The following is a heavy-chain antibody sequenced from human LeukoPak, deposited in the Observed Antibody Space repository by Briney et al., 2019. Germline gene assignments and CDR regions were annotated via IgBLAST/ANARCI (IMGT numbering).Heavy chain of an antibody. D-gene: IGHD1-1*01. V-gene: IGHV3-33*08. CDR2: IWFDGSNK. CDR1: GFSFSGYG. Sequence: GGSLRLSCAASGFSFSGYGMHWVRQAPGKGLEWVAFIWFDGSNKHYADSVKGRFTISRDNSEDTLYLQMNSLRAEDTAVYYCVRDPSGSGFAFDSWGQGALVTVSS. CDR3: VRDPSGSGFAFDS. J-gene: IGHJ4*02.